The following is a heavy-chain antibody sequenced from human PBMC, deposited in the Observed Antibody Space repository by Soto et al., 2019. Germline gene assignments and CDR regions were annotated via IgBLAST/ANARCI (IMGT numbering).Heavy chain of an antibody. CDR1: GVTCVTYT. Sequence: PGLSKRVSSAAFGVTCVTYTRHWVIKAPGKGLEWVAVISYDGSNKYYADSVKGRFTISRDNSKNTLYLQMNSLRAEDTAVYYCAKDRRYCISTSCSLTPYYYYGMDVWGQGTTVTVSS. CDR3: AKDRRYCISTSCSLTPYYYYGMDV. V-gene: IGHV3-30*18. J-gene: IGHJ6*02. CDR2: ISYDGSNK. D-gene: IGHD2-2*01.